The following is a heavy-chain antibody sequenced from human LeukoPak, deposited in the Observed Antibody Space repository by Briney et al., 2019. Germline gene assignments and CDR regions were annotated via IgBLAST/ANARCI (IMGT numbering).Heavy chain of an antibody. D-gene: IGHD3-10*01. Sequence: SVKVSCKASGGTFSSYAISWVRQAPGQGLEWMGGIIPIFGTANYAQKFQGRVTITADKSTSTAYMELSSLRSEDTAVYYCASRYYYGSGPTKYYFDYWGQGTLVTVSS. V-gene: IGHV1-69*06. J-gene: IGHJ4*02. CDR2: IIPIFGTA. CDR3: ASRYYYGSGPTKYYFDY. CDR1: GGTFSSYA.